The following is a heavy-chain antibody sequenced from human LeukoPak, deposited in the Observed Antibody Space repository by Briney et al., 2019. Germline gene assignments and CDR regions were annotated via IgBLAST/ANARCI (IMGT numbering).Heavy chain of an antibody. CDR2: ISHIGRT. CDR3: ARDLVTVTKGFDI. Sequence: SETLSLTCAVSGDSFSSHYWTWIRQSPGTGLEWIGYISHIGRTNDNPSLKSRVTISIDTSKNQFSLKLRSVTAADTAVYYCARDLVTVTKGFDIWGQGTMVSVSS. J-gene: IGHJ3*02. D-gene: IGHD4-17*01. CDR1: GDSFSSHY. V-gene: IGHV4-59*11.